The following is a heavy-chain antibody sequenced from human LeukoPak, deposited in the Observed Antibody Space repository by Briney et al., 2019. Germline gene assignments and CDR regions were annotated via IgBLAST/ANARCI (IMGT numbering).Heavy chain of an antibody. CDR1: GFTFSSYA. CDR2: ISGSGGST. Sequence: SGGSLRLSCAASGFTFSSYAMSWVRQAPGKGLEWVSAISGSGGSTYYADSVKGRFTISRDNSKNTLYLQMNSLRAEDTAVYYCAKEFSAGSGYNLFDYWGQGTLVTVSS. J-gene: IGHJ4*02. V-gene: IGHV3-23*01. CDR3: AKEFSAGSGYNLFDY. D-gene: IGHD5-24*01.